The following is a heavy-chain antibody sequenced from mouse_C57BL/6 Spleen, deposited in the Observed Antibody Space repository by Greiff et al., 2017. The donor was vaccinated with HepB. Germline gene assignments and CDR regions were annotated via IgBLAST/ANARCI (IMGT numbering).Heavy chain of an antibody. CDR2: ISNLAYSI. D-gene: IGHD1-1*01. CDR1: GFTFSDYG. CDR3: ARKGDYYGSSYWYFDV. V-gene: IGHV5-15*04. Sequence: VQVVESGGGLVQPGGSLKLSCAASGFTFSDYGMAWVRQAPRKGPEWVAFISNLAYSIYYADTVTGRFTISRENAKNTLYLEMSSLRSEDTAMYYCARKGDYYGSSYWYFDVWGTGTTVTVSS. J-gene: IGHJ1*03.